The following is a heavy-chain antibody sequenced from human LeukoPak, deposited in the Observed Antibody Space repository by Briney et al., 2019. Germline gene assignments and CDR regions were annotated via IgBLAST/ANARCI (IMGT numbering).Heavy chain of an antibody. CDR3: AGDQKKNYYMNV. CDR2: INSDGSAA. V-gene: IGHV3-74*01. CDR1: GFSFTTSW. Sequence: GGSLRLSCAASGFSFTTSWMHWVRQAPGKGLVWVSRINSDGSAANYADSVKGRFTISRDNTKNTLSVQMYSVRGEDTAVYYCAGDQKKNYYMNVWGKGTTVTVSS. J-gene: IGHJ6*03.